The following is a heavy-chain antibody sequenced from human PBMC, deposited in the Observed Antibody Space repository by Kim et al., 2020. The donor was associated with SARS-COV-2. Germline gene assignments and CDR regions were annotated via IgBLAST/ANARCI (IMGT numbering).Heavy chain of an antibody. J-gene: IGHJ4*02. Sequence: GGSLRLSCAASGFTFSSYGMHWVRQAPGKGLEWVAVIWYDGSNKYYADSVKGRFTISRDNSKNTLYLQMNSLRAEDTAVYYCAKARSYWDYYFDYWGQGTLVTVSS. CDR1: GFTFSSYG. D-gene: IGHD5-18*01. V-gene: IGHV3-33*06. CDR3: AKARSYWDYYFDY. CDR2: IWYDGSNK.